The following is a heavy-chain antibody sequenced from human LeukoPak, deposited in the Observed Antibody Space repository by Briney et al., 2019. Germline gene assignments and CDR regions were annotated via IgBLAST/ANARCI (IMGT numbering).Heavy chain of an antibody. D-gene: IGHD1-1*01. J-gene: IGHJ4*02. CDR2: FDPEDGET. CDR1: GYALTELS. CDR3: ATGYSRGWNDADY. V-gene: IGHV1-24*01. Sequence: ASVKVSCKVSGYALTELSMHWVRQAPGKGLEWMGGFDPEDGETIYAQKFRGRVTMTEDTSTDTAYMELSSLRSEDTAVYYCATGYSRGWNDADYWGQGTLVTVSS.